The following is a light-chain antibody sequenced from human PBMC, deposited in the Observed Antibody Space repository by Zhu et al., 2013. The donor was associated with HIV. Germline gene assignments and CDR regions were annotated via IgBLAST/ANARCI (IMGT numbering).Light chain of an antibody. CDR3: QHYGSSTRT. V-gene: IGKV3-11*01. Sequence: EIVLTQSPASLSLSPGERATLSCRASQSVTSYLAWYQHKPGQAPRLLIYDASKRATGIPARFSGSGSGTDFTLTISRPEPEDVAVFYCQHYGSSTRTFGQGTKVEIK. CDR2: DAS. CDR1: QSVTSY. J-gene: IGKJ1*01.